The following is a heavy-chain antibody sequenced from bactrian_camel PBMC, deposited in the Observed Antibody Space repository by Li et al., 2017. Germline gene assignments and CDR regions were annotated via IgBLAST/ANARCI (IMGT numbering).Heavy chain of an antibody. CDR1: GDSDSRKC. CDR3: AAGYSDYRPLVAHYYPF. CDR2: IATGGGDT. J-gene: IGHJ4*01. D-gene: IGHD4*01. Sequence: DVQLVESGGGSAQPGGSLRLSCVVSGDSDSRKCMGWFRQAPGKEREGVAAIATGGGDTYYADSVKGRFSISRDNAKNTVFLQMNILKPEDTAMYYCAAGYSDYRPLVAHYYPFWGQGTQVTVS. V-gene: IGHV3S40*01.